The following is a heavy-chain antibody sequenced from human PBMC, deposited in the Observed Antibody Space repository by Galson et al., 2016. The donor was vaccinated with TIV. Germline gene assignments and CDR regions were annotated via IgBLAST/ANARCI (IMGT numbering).Heavy chain of an antibody. D-gene: IGHD1-26*01. Sequence: SVKVSCKASGYIFTNYYFHWVRQAPGQGLEWMGVIDPSSGGTTYAQKFQARLIMTRDTSTTTVYMDLSSLKSGDTAVYYCTRDLGRLRDYWGQGTLVTVSS. CDR2: IDPSSGGT. J-gene: IGHJ4*02. CDR3: TRDLGRLRDY. CDR1: GYIFTNYY. V-gene: IGHV1-46*01.